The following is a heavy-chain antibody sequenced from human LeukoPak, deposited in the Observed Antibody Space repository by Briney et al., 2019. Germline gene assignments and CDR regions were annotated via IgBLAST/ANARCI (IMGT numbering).Heavy chain of an antibody. J-gene: IGHJ3*02. CDR2: ISGSGGST. Sequence: GGSLRLSCAASGFTFSSYVMSWVRQAPGKGLEWVSAISGSGGSTYYADSVKGRFTISRDNSKNTLYLQMNSLRAEDTAVYYCAKDKAVHDAFDIWGQGTMVTVSS. D-gene: IGHD6-19*01. V-gene: IGHV3-23*01. CDR3: AKDKAVHDAFDI. CDR1: GFTFSSYV.